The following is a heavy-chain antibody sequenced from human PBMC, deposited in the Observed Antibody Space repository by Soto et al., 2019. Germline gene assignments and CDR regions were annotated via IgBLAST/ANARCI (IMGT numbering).Heavy chain of an antibody. Sequence: GASVTVSCKASGYTFTSYAMHWVRQAPGQRLEWMGWINAGNGNTKYPQKFQGRVTITRDTSASTAYMELSSLRSEDTAVYYCARGRYSSSYYFDYWGQGTLVTVSS. CDR1: GYTFTSYA. D-gene: IGHD6-13*01. CDR3: ARGRYSSSYYFDY. CDR2: INAGNGNT. J-gene: IGHJ4*02. V-gene: IGHV1-3*01.